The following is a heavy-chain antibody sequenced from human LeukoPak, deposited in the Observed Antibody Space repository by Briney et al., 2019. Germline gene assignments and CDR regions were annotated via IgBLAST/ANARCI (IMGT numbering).Heavy chain of an antibody. V-gene: IGHV1-69*05. D-gene: IGHD5-18*01. J-gene: IGHJ4*02. CDR3: ARDPEYSYGHSDY. Sequence: GASVKVSCKASGGTFSSYAISWVRQAPGQGLEWMGGIIPIFGTANYAQKLQGRVTMTTDTSTSTAYMELRSLRSDDTAVYYCARDPEYSYGHSDYWGQGTLVTVSS. CDR1: GGTFSSYA. CDR2: IIPIFGTA.